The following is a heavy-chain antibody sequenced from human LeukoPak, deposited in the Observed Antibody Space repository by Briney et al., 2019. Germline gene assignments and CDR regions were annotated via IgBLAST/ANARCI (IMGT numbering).Heavy chain of an antibody. V-gene: IGHV4-38-2*01. Sequence: SETLSLTCAVSGYSISSGYYWGWIRQPPGKGLEWIGSIYHSGNTYYNPSLKSRVTISVDTSKNQFSLKLSSVTAADTAVYYCASYGSGSSFDYWGQGTLVTVSS. CDR3: ASYGSGSSFDY. CDR1: GYSISSGYY. CDR2: IYHSGNT. D-gene: IGHD3-10*01. J-gene: IGHJ4*02.